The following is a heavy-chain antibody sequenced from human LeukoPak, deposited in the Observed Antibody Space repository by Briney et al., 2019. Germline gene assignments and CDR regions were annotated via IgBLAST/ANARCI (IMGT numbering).Heavy chain of an antibody. Sequence: PSETLSLTCTVSGGSISSYYWSWIRQPPGKGLEWIGYIYYSGSTNYNPSLKSRVTISVDTSKNQFSLKLSSVTAADTAVYCCARHHRQWLVLDYFDYWGQGTLVTVSS. CDR3: ARHHRQWLVLDYFDY. CDR1: GGSISSYY. D-gene: IGHD6-19*01. CDR2: IYYSGST. V-gene: IGHV4-59*08. J-gene: IGHJ4*02.